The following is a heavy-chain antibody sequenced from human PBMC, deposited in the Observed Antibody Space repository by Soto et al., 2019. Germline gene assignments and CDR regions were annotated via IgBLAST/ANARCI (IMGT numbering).Heavy chain of an antibody. Sequence: PGGSLRLSCAASGFTFSNYAMSWVRQAPGKGLEWVSTIRGSGGSTYYADSVKGRFTISRDNSKNALYLQMNSLRAEDTAVYYCAKVLYSGYDFRNLDSWGQGTLVTVSS. CDR3: AKVLYSGYDFRNLDS. J-gene: IGHJ4*02. CDR2: IRGSGGST. V-gene: IGHV3-23*01. D-gene: IGHD5-12*01. CDR1: GFTFSNYA.